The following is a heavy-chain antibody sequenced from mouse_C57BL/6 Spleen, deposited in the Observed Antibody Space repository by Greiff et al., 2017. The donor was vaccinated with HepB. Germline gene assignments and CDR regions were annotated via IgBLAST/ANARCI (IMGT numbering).Heavy chain of an antibody. CDR1: GYTFTSYW. D-gene: IGHD1-1*01. J-gene: IGHJ2*01. Sequence: VQLQQPGAELVKPGASVKLSCKASGYTFTSYWMQWVKQRPGQGLEWIGEIDPSDSYTNYNQKFKGKATLTVDTSSSTAYMQLNSLTSEDSAVYYCASLITTVVASVRYFDYWGQGTTLTVSS. CDR2: IDPSDSYT. V-gene: IGHV1-50*01. CDR3: ASLITTVVASVRYFDY.